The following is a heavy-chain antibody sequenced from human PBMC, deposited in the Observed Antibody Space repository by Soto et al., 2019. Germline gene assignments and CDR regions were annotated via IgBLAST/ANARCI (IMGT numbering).Heavy chain of an antibody. Sequence: GGSLRLSCQASGFNFDNYGMHWVRQAPGKGLEWVAVISYDGSNQYYADSVKGRFTISRDNSKNTLFLQMNSLRADDTAVYYCAKDQASGQGSFDSWGQGTLVTVSS. CDR1: GFNFDNYG. J-gene: IGHJ4*02. CDR3: AKDQASGQGSFDS. V-gene: IGHV3-30*18. CDR2: ISYDGSNQ.